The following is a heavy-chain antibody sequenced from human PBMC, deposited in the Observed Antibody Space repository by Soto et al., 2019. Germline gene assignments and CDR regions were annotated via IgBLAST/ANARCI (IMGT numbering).Heavy chain of an antibody. Sequence: SQTLSLTCAISGDSVSSNSAAWNWIRQSPSRGLEWLGRTYYRSKWYNDYAVSVKSRRTINPDTSKNQFSLQLNSVTPEDTAVYYCARDPGPWVAAASQFDYCGQRRLVTVCS. CDR3: ARDPGPWVAAASQFDY. V-gene: IGHV6-1*01. D-gene: IGHD6-13*01. J-gene: IGHJ4*02. CDR2: TYYRSKWYN. CDR1: GDSVSSNSAA.